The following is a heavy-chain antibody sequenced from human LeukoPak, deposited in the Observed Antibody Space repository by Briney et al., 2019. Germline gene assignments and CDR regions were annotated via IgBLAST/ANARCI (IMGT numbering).Heavy chain of an antibody. CDR3: ARGLTSWPQGPYHFDY. CDR2: IHSNGNEQ. V-gene: IGHV3-30*02. Sequence: GGSLRLSCAVSGFTFSDYAMNWVRQAPGKGLEWVASIHSNGNEQYSSDSLKGRFTISRDNSKSTLYLQMNTLRPEDTAVFYCARGLTSWPQGPYHFDYWGQGILITVSS. D-gene: IGHD2-2*01. J-gene: IGHJ4*02. CDR1: GFTFSDYA.